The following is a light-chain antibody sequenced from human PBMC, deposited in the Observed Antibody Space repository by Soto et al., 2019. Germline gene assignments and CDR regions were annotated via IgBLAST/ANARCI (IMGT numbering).Light chain of an antibody. CDR1: QSITTY. CDR3: QQSYSTSWT. Sequence: IQLTQSPSSLSASVGDRVTITCRANQSITTYLNWYKQKPGKAPKVLIYAASTLQSGVPSRFSGSGAGTDFTLTISSLQPADFATYYCQQSYSTSWTCGQGTKVDI. CDR2: AAS. V-gene: IGKV1-39*01. J-gene: IGKJ1*01.